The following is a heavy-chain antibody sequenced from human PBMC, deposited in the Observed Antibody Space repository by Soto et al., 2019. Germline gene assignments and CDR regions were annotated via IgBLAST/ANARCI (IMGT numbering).Heavy chain of an antibody. V-gene: IGHV3-23*01. CDR3: AKLQDIVVVVAAAHFDY. D-gene: IGHD2-15*01. CDR2: ISGSGGST. Sequence: GGSLRLSCAASGFTFSSDAMSWVRQAPGKGLEWVSAISGSGGSTYYADSVKGRFTISRDNSKNTLYLQMNSLRAEDTAVYYCAKLQDIVVVVAAAHFDYWGQGTLVTVSS. CDR1: GFTFSSDA. J-gene: IGHJ4*02.